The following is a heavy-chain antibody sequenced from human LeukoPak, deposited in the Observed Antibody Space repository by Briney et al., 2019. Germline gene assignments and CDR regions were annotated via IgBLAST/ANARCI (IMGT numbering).Heavy chain of an antibody. D-gene: IGHD6-6*01. V-gene: IGHV3-23*01. CDR3: AKAYSSSDYYYMDV. CDR2: ISGSGGST. J-gene: IGHJ6*03. CDR1: GFSFSDYY. Sequence: GGSLRLSCAASGFSFSDYYMNWIRQAPGKGLEWVSAISGSGGSTYYADSVKGRFTISRDNSKNTLYLQMNSLRAEDTAVYYCAKAYSSSDYYYMDVWGKGTTVTVSS.